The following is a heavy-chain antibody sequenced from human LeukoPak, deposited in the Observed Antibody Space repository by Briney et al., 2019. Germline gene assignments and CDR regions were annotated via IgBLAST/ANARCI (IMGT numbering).Heavy chain of an antibody. J-gene: IGHJ6*03. CDR3: ARGVPKTSYYYYYMDV. D-gene: IGHD4-11*01. V-gene: IGHV3-48*01. Sequence: QPRGSLRLSCVASGFTCRDYSMNSVRQAPGKGLEWVSYISSSGFTLNYADSVKGRFTISRDNAKNSLYLQMNSLRAEDTAVYYCARGVPKTSYYYYYMDVWGKGTTVTVSS. CDR1: GFTCRDYS. CDR2: ISSSGFTL.